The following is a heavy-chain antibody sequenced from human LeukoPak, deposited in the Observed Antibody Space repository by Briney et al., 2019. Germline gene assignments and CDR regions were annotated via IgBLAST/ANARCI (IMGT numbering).Heavy chain of an antibody. CDR1: GYSFSDYW. D-gene: IGHD5-24*01. J-gene: IGHJ5*02. Sequence: LGESLKISCKASGYSFSDYWIAWVRQMPGKGLEWMGIIYPGDSDTRYSPSFQGKFTISANKSISTAYLQWSSLKASDTAMYYCARQVGYSANWFDPWGQGALVTVSS. V-gene: IGHV5-51*01. CDR2: IYPGDSDT. CDR3: ARQVGYSANWFDP.